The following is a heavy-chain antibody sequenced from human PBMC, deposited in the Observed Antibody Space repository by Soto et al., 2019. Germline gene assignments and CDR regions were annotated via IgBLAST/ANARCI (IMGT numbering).Heavy chain of an antibody. Sequence: QPGGSLRPSCAASAFTFSSYSMHWVRQAPGKGLEGVAVISYDESKKFYGDSVKGRFTISRDNSKNTLHLQMNSLRAEDTAVYYCARESLRDGYNYALDYWGQGTLVTVSS. V-gene: IGHV3-30-3*01. CDR2: ISYDESKK. D-gene: IGHD5-12*01. J-gene: IGHJ4*02. CDR1: AFTFSSYS. CDR3: ARESLRDGYNYALDY.